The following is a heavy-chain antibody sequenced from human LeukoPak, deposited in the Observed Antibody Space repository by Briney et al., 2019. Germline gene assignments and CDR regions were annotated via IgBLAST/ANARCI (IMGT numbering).Heavy chain of an antibody. V-gene: IGHV3-48*04. CDR2: ISRSSTTI. J-gene: IGHJ4*02. Sequence: GGSLRLSCAASGFTFSSYGMHWVRQAPGKGLEWVSYISRSSTTIYYADSVKGRFTISRDNSKNSLYLQMNSLRTEDTALYYCAKDEYYYDSSGYLNWGQGTLVTVSS. CDR1: GFTFSSYG. CDR3: AKDEYYYDSSGYLN. D-gene: IGHD3-22*01.